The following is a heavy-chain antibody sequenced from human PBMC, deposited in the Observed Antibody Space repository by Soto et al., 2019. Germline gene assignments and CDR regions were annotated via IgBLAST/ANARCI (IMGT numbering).Heavy chain of an antibody. CDR2: IKQDGSEN. CDR1: GFTFSSYW. V-gene: IGHV3-7*01. Sequence: PGGSLRLSCAASGFTFSSYWMSWVRQAPGKGLEWVANIKQDGSENYYVDSVKGRFTISSDNANNSLYLQMKSPRAEDTAVYYGARDSGAPLNSGYEWGQGTLVTVSS. D-gene: IGHD5-12*01. J-gene: IGHJ4*02. CDR3: ARDSGAPLNSGYE.